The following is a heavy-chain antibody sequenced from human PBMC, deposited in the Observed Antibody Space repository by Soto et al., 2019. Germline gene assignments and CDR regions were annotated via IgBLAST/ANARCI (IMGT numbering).Heavy chain of an antibody. V-gene: IGHV4-31*03. CDR3: ARGSPDPRNYGDYDY. CDR1: GGSISSGGYY. Sequence: QVQLQESGPGLVKPSQTLSLTCTVSGGSISSGGYYWSWIRQHPGKGLEWIGYIYYSGSTYYNPALRGRVTISVDTSKNQFSLKLSSVTAADTAVYYCARGSPDPRNYGDYDYWGQGTLVTVSS. CDR2: IYYSGST. D-gene: IGHD4-17*01. J-gene: IGHJ4*02.